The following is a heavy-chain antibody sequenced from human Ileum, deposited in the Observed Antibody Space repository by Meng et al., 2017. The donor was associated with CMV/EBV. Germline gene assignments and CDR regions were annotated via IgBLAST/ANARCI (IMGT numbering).Heavy chain of an antibody. Sequence: AQAQESRPGLVKPSQTLSLTFSVSGDSISSDNYHWSWIRQPAGKGLEWIGQRHKNGNDNYNASLKSRVTISIDTSKNQFSLTLTSVTAADTAVYYCAIYYGGVGGRGYWAQGTLVTVSS. CDR2: RHKNGND. D-gene: IGHD2-21*01. J-gene: IGHJ4*02. V-gene: IGHV4-61*02. CDR1: GDSISSDNYH. CDR3: AIYYGGVGGRGY.